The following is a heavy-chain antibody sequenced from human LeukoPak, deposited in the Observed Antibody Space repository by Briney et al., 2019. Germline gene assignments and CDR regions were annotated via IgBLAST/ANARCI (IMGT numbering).Heavy chain of an antibody. Sequence: GGSLRLSCAASGFTFSSYATSWVRQAPGKGLEWVSAISGSGGSTYYADSVKGRFTISRDNSKNTLYLQMNSLRAEDTAVYYCATTLDYYDSSGYVMYYFDYWGQGTLVTVSS. CDR3: ATTLDYYDSSGYVMYYFDY. CDR1: GFTFSSYA. J-gene: IGHJ4*02. V-gene: IGHV3-23*01. CDR2: ISGSGGST. D-gene: IGHD3-22*01.